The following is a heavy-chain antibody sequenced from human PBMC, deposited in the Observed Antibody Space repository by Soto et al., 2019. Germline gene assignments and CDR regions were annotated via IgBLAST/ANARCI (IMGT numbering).Heavy chain of an antibody. Sequence: SVKVSCKASGYTFTGYYMHWVRQAPGQGLEWMGIIDPSGGSTSYAQKFQGRVTMTRDTSTSTVYMELSSLRSEDTAVYYCARGAPFMVRGVKYWFDPWGQGTLVTVSS. CDR2: IDPSGGST. J-gene: IGHJ5*02. V-gene: IGHV1-46*01. CDR3: ARGAPFMVRGVKYWFDP. CDR1: GYTFTGYY. D-gene: IGHD3-10*01.